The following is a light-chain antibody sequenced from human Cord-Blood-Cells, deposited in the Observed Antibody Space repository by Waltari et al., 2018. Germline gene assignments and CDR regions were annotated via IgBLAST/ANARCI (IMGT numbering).Light chain of an antibody. CDR1: QSISSY. Sequence: DIQMTQSPSSLSASLGDRVTITCRASQSISSYLNWYQQKPGKDPKLLIYAASSLQSGVPSRFSGSGSGTDFTLTISSLQPEDFATYYCQQSYSTPFTFGPGTKVDIK. V-gene: IGKV1-39*01. CDR2: AAS. CDR3: QQSYSTPFT. J-gene: IGKJ3*01.